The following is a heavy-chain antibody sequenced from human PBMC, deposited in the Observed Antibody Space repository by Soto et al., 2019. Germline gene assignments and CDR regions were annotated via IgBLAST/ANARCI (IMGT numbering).Heavy chain of an antibody. J-gene: IGHJ4*02. Sequence: ASVKVSCKASGYTFTSYGISWVRQAPGQGLEWMGWISAYNGNTNYAQKLQGRVTMTTDTSTSTAYMELRSLRSDDTAVYYCARSRGGITGTAYVVPDYWGQGTLVTVSS. CDR1: GYTFTSYG. CDR3: ARSRGGITGTAYVVPDY. V-gene: IGHV1-18*01. CDR2: ISAYNGNT. D-gene: IGHD1-20*01.